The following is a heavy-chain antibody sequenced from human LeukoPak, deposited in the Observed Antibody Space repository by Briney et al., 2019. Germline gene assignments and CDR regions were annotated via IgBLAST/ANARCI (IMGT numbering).Heavy chain of an antibody. CDR2: IHYSGRT. V-gene: IGHV4-59*01. Sequence: SETLSLTCAFSGGSISSYYWSWIRQPRGKGLEWVGYIHYSGRTNYNPSLKSQVTISVDTSKDTFSLKLSAVTASDTAVYYSARAQGLLSVYNYYMDVWGKGTTVTVSS. CDR1: GGSISSYY. CDR3: ARAQGLLSVYNYYMDV. J-gene: IGHJ6*03.